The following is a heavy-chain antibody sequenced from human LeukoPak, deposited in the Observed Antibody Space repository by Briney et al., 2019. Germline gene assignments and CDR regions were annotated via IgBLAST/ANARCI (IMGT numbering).Heavy chain of an antibody. J-gene: IGHJ4*02. CDR2: INHSGST. V-gene: IGHV4-34*01. CDR1: GGSFSGYY. Sequence: SETLSLTCAVYGGSFSGYYWSWIRHPPGEGREWIGEINHSGSTNYNPTLKSRVTISVDTSKNQFSLKLSSVTAADTAVYYCARPVSGSSGWYYNYCGRGTLVTVT. D-gene: IGHD6-19*01. CDR3: ARPVSGSSGWYYNY.